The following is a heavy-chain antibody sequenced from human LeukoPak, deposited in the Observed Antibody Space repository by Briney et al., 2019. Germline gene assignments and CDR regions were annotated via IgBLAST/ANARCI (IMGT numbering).Heavy chain of an antibody. Sequence: SETLSLTCTVSGGSISSYYWSWIRQPPGKGLEWIGEINHSGSTNYNPSLKSRVTISVDTSKNQFSLKLSSVTAADTAVYYCARAIVVVPAGSEDYYYYGMDVWGQGTTVTVSS. CDR2: INHSGST. D-gene: IGHD2-2*01. V-gene: IGHV4-34*01. J-gene: IGHJ6*02. CDR3: ARAIVVVPAGSEDYYYYGMDV. CDR1: GGSISSYY.